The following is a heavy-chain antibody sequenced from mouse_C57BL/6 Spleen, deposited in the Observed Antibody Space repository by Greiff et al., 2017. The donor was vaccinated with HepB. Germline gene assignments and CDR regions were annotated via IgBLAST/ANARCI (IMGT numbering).Heavy chain of an antibody. CDR2: ISYDGSN. J-gene: IGHJ1*03. V-gene: IGHV3-6*01. CDR1: GYSITSGYY. D-gene: IGHD1-1*01. CDR3: ARVSSYEYFDV. Sequence: DVKLVESGPGLVKPSQSLSLTCSVTGYSITSGYYWNWIRQFPGNKLEWMGYISYDGSNNYNPSLKNRISITRDTSKNQFFLKLNSVTTEDTATYYCARVSSYEYFDVWGTGTTVTVSS.